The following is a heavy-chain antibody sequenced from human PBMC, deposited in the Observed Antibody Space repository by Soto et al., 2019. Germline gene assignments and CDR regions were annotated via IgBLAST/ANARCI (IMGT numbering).Heavy chain of an antibody. D-gene: IGHD3-10*01. J-gene: IGHJ3*02. CDR2: INHSGST. CDR3: ARTPLNYLRGPRAFDI. V-gene: IGHV4-34*01. Sequence: QVQLQQWGAGLLKPSETLSLTCAVYGGSFSGYYWSWIRQPPGKGLEWIGEINHSGSTNYNPSLNSRVTISVDTSKNQFSLKLSSVTAADTAVYYCARTPLNYLRGPRAFDIWGQGTMVTVSS. CDR1: GGSFSGYY.